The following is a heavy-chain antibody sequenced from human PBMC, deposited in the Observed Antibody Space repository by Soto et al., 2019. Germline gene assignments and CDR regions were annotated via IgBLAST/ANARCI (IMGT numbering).Heavy chain of an antibody. CDR3: ARVNVPTPLYYYYGMDV. CDR2: IYYSGST. CDR1: GGSISSGGYY. V-gene: IGHV4-31*03. Sequence: SETLSLTCTVSGGSISSGGYYWSWIRQHPGKGLEWIGYIYYSGSTYYSPSLKSRVTISVDTSKNQFSLKLSSVTAADTAVYYCARVNVPTPLYYYYGMDVWGQGTTVTVSS. J-gene: IGHJ6*02.